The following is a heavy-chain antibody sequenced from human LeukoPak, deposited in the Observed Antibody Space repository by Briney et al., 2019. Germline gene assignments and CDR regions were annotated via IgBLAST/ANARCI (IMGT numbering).Heavy chain of an antibody. V-gene: IGHV1-18*01. Sequence: ASVEVSCKASGYTFTSYGISWVRQAPGQGLEWMGWISAYNGNTNYAQKLQGRVTMTTDTSTSTAYMELRSLRSDDTAVYYCASSITYWNYVGMDVWGQGTTVTVSS. CDR2: ISAYNGNT. CDR1: GYTFTSYG. CDR3: ASSITYWNYVGMDV. D-gene: IGHD1-1*01. J-gene: IGHJ6*02.